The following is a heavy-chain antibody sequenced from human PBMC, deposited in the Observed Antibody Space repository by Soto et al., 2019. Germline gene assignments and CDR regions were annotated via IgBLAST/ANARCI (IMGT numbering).Heavy chain of an antibody. CDR1: GGSFGDLY. D-gene: IGHD1-1*01. Sequence: SETLSLTCAVYGGSFGDLYWSWILQPPGKGLEWIGEINHSGSTNYNPSLKSRVTISVDTSKNQFSLKLSSVTAADTAVYYCARDNDLHNWFDPWGQGTQVTVSS. J-gene: IGHJ5*02. CDR2: INHSGST. V-gene: IGHV4-34*01. CDR3: ARDNDLHNWFDP.